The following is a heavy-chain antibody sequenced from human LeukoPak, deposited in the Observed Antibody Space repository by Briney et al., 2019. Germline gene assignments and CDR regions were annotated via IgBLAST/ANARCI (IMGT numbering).Heavy chain of an antibody. D-gene: IGHD3-10*01. CDR2: INPNSGGT. J-gene: IGHJ4*02. CDR3: ARDRELWFGELLPLDY. CDR1: GYTFTGYY. Sequence: ASVKVSRKASGYTFTGYYMHWVRQAPGQGLEWMGWINPNSGGTNYAQKFQGRVTMTRDTSISTAYMELSRLRSDDTAVYYCARDRELWFGELLPLDYWGQGTLVTVSS. V-gene: IGHV1-2*02.